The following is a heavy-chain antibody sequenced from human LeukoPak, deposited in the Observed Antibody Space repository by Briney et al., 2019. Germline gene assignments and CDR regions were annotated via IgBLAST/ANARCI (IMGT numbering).Heavy chain of an antibody. J-gene: IGHJ5*02. D-gene: IGHD6-13*01. CDR2: IYYTGNT. Sequence: SGTLSLTCTVSGGSISSGGYSWTWIRQPPGKGMEWIAYIYYTGNTYFNPSLKSRVTISVDTSKNQFSLKLSSVTAADTAVYYCARVLAAAGNNWFDPWGQGTLVTVSS. CDR3: ARVLAAAGNNWFDP. CDR1: GGSISSGGYS. V-gene: IGHV4-30-4*07.